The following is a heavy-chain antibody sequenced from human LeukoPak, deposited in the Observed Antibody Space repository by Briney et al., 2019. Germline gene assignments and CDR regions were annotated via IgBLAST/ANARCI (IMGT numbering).Heavy chain of an antibody. V-gene: IGHV3-53*01. CDR1: GFTVSSNY. J-gene: IGHJ6*02. CDR3: ASGDSREPTPYYYYYGMDV. Sequence: TGGSLRLSCVASGFTVSSNYMSWVRQAPGKGLEWVSVIYSGGSTYYADSVKGRFTISRDNSKNTLYLQMNSLRAEDTAVYYCASGDSREPTPYYYYYGMDVWGQGTTVTVSS. CDR2: IYSGGST. D-gene: IGHD6-13*01.